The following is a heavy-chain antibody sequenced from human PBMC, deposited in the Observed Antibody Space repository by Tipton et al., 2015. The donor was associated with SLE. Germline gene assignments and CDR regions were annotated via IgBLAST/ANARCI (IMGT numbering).Heavy chain of an antibody. V-gene: IGHV4-59*01. D-gene: IGHD3-3*01. CDR1: GGSIRSYY. J-gene: IGHJ5*02. Sequence: LSLTCTVSGGSIRSYYWNWIRQPPGKGLEWIGYIYYSGITNYNSSFNSRATISADTSKNQFSLRLRSVTASDTAFYYCARGTPFMEWERNWFDPWGQGTLVIVST. CDR2: IYYSGIT. CDR3: ARGTPFMEWERNWFDP.